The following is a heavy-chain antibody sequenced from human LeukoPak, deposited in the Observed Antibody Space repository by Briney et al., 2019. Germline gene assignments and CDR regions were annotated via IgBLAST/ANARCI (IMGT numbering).Heavy chain of an antibody. Sequence: ASVKVSCKVSGYTLTELSMHWVRQAPGKGLEWMGGFDPEDGETIYAQKFQGRVTMTEDTSTDTAYVELSSLRSEDTAVYYCATGYCSSTSCPNFDYWGQGTLVTVSS. V-gene: IGHV1-24*01. CDR1: GYTLTELS. J-gene: IGHJ4*02. CDR3: ATGYCSSTSCPNFDY. CDR2: FDPEDGET. D-gene: IGHD2-2*01.